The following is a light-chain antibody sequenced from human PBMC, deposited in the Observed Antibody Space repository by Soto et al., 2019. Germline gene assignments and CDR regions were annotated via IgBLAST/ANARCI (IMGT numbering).Light chain of an antibody. V-gene: IGKV3-20*01. CDR2: GAS. CDR1: QSVSSY. Sequence: EIVLTQSPATLSLSPGERATLSCRGSQSVSSYLAWYQQKPGQAPRLLIYGASSRATGIPDRFGGSGSGTDFTLTISRLEPEDFAVYYCQQYGSSPPFPFGQGTKVDIK. CDR3: QQYGSSPPFP. J-gene: IGKJ1*01.